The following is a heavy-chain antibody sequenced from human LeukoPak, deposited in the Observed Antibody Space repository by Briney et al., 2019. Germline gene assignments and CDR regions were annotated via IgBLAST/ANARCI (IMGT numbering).Heavy chain of an antibody. V-gene: IGHV3-21*01. CDR1: GFTFSSYS. D-gene: IGHD6-13*01. CDR3: ARDSSSWYYFDY. J-gene: IGHJ4*02. Sequence: PGGSLRLSCAASGFTFSSYSMNWVRQAPGKGLEWVSSISSSSSYIYYADSVKGRFTISRDNAKNSLYLQMNSLRAEDTAVYYCARDSSSWYYFDYWGQGTLVTVSS. CDR2: ISSSSSYI.